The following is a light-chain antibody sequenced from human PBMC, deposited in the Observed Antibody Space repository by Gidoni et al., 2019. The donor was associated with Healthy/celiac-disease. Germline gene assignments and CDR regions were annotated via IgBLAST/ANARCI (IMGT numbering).Light chain of an antibody. CDR1: QSVSSN. V-gene: IGKV3D-15*03. CDR3: QQYNNWPPGYT. Sequence: ELVMPQPSATLSVSAGERATLTCSARQSVSSNLTWYQQKPGQAPTLLIYVASLRSPGSPARFSGSGSGTEFTLTISILQSEDFAVYYCQQYNNWPPGYTFXQXTKLXIK. CDR2: VAS. J-gene: IGKJ2*01.